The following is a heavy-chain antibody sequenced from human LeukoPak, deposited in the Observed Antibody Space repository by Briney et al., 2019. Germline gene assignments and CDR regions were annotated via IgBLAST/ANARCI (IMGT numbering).Heavy chain of an antibody. D-gene: IGHD3-10*01. J-gene: IGHJ4*02. CDR3: ARGLGTVRGVKYFDY. CDR2: IYHIGST. CDR1: GGSISSGGYS. Sequence: SETLSLTCAVSGGSISSGGYSWSWIRQPPGKGLEWIGYIYHIGSTYYNPSLKSRVTISVDRSKNQFSLKLSSVTAADTAVYYCARGLGTVRGVKYFDYWGQGTLVTVSS. V-gene: IGHV4-30-2*01.